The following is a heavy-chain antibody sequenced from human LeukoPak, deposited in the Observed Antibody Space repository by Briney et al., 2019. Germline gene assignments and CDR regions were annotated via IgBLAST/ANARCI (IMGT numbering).Heavy chain of an antibody. V-gene: IGHV4-39*01. J-gene: IGHJ5*02. CDR2: IYYSGTT. CDR3: ARHDYYGSLNWFDP. CDR1: GGSLNSPNYY. Sequence: SETLSLTCIVSGGSLNSPNYYWGWIRQPPGKGLEWIGTIYYSGTTYYNPSLKSRLTISVDTSKNQFSLKLTSVTAADTAVYYCARHDYYGSLNWFDPWGQGTLITVSS. D-gene: IGHD3-10*01.